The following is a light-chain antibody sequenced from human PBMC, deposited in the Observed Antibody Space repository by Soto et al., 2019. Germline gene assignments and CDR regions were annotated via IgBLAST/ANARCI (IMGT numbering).Light chain of an antibody. CDR2: GNS. CDR3: QSYDSSLSANYV. CDR1: SSNIGAGYD. Sequence: QSVLTQPPSVSGAPGQRVTISYTGSSSNIGAGYDVHWYQQLPGTAPKLLIYGNSNRPSGVPDRSSGSKSGTSASLAITGLQAEDEADYYCQSYDSSLSANYVFGTGTKLTVL. J-gene: IGLJ1*01. V-gene: IGLV1-40*01.